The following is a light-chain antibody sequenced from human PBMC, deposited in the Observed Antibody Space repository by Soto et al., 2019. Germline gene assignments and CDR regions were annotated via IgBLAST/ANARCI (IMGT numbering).Light chain of an antibody. CDR2: QAS. J-gene: IGKJ2*03. CDR3: QHYNSYPYS. V-gene: IGKV1-5*03. CDR1: QTINEW. Sequence: DIQMTQSPSTLSASVGERVTITCRASQTINEWLAWYQQKIGKAPKGLIYQASTLASAVPSRFSGSGSGTTFTLTISSLQSDDSATYYCQHYNSYPYSFGQGTKLEI.